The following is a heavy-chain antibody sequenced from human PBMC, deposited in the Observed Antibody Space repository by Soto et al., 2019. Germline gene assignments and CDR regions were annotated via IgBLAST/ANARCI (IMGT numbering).Heavy chain of an antibody. D-gene: IGHD2-15*01. CDR3: ARERYCSGGSCYRWFDP. Sequence: ASVKVSCKASGGTLSSYAISWVRQAPGQGLEWMGGIIPIFGTANYAQKFQGRVTITADKCTSTAYMELSSLRSEDTAVYYCARERYCSGGSCYRWFDPWGQGTLVTVSS. CDR2: IIPIFGTA. J-gene: IGHJ5*02. V-gene: IGHV1-69*06. CDR1: GGTLSSYA.